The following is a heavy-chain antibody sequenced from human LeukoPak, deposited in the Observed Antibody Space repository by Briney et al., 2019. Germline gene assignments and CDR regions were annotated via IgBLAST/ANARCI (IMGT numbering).Heavy chain of an antibody. J-gene: IGHJ5*02. CDR2: INHSGST. CDR1: GGSFSGYY. Sequence: SETLSLTCAVYGGSFSGYYWSWIRQPPGKGLEWIGEINHSGSTNYNPSLKSRVTISVDTSKNQFSLKLSSVTAADTAVYYCARKFYRGYSYGSHRNNWFDPWGQGTLVTVSS. D-gene: IGHD5-18*01. CDR3: ARKFYRGYSYGSHRNNWFDP. V-gene: IGHV4-34*01.